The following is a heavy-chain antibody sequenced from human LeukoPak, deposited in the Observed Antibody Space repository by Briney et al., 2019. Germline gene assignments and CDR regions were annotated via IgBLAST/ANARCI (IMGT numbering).Heavy chain of an antibody. D-gene: IGHD3-22*01. J-gene: IGHJ3*02. CDR1: GGSISSYY. Sequence: SETLSLTCTVSGGSISSYYWSWIRQPPGKGLEWIGYIYYRGSTNYNPSLKSRVTISVDTSKNQFSLKLSSVTAADTAVYYCAGYYDSSGYGDRLLGGRRFDIWGQGTMVTVSS. CDR2: IYYRGST. V-gene: IGHV4-59*01. CDR3: AGYYDSSGYGDRLLGGRRFDI.